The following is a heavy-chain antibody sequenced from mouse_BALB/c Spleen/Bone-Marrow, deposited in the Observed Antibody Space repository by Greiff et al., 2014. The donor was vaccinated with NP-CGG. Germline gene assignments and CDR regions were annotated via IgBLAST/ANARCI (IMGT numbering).Heavy chain of an antibody. D-gene: IGHD2-14*01. Sequence: VQLQQSGAELARPGASVKLSCKASGYTFTDYYINWVRRRTGQGLEWIGEIYPGNGNTYYNEKFKGKATLTADKSSSTAYMQLSSLTSEDSAVYFCARGGYYRYDGFAYWGQGTPVTVSA. CDR2: IYPGNGNT. J-gene: IGHJ3*01. CDR1: GYTFTDYY. CDR3: ARGGYYRYDGFAY. V-gene: IGHV1-77*01.